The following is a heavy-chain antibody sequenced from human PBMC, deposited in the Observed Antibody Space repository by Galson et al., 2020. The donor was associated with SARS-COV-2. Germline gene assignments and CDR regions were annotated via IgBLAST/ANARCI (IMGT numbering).Heavy chain of an antibody. V-gene: IGHV1-2*02. CDR1: GYTFTGYY. J-gene: IGHJ6*02. CDR3: ARDSGYDFWSGYSAPSNGMDV. Sequence: ASVKVSCKASGYTFTGYYMHWVRQAPGQGLEWMGWINPNSGGTNYAQKFQGRVTMTRDTSISTAYMELSRLRSDDTAVYYCARDSGYDFWSGYSAPSNGMDVWGQGTTVTVSS. CDR2: INPNSGGT. D-gene: IGHD3-3*01.